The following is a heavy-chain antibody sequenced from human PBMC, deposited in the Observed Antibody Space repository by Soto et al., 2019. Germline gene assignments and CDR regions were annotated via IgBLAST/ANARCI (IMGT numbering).Heavy chain of an antibody. CDR1: GGSISSGGYY. D-gene: IGHD3-3*01. CDR2: IYYSGST. CDR3: ARGRSGYYYYYGMDV. J-gene: IGHJ6*02. Sequence: SETLSLTCSVSGGSISSGGYYWSWIRQHPGKGLEWIGYIYYSGSTYYNPSLKSRVTISVDTSKNQFSLKLSSVTAADTAVYYCARGRSGYYYYYGMDVWGQGTTVTVSS. V-gene: IGHV4-31*03.